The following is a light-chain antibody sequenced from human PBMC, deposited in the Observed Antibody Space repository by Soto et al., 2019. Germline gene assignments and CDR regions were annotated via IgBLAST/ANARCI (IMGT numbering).Light chain of an antibody. CDR1: QSVLYSSNNKNY. J-gene: IGKJ4*01. Sequence: DIVMTHSPDSLNVSLGERATITCKSSQSVLYSSNNKNYLAWYQQKPGQPPKLLIYWASTRESGVPDRFSGSGSGTDFTLTISSLQAEDVALYYCQQYHSAPLTFGGGAKVDIK. CDR3: QQYHSAPLT. CDR2: WAS. V-gene: IGKV4-1*01.